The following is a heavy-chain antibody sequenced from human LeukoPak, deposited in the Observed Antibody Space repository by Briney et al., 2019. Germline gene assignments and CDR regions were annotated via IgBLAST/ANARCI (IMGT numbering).Heavy chain of an antibody. J-gene: IGHJ1*01. Sequence: GGSLRLSCAASGFTFSSYAMSWVRQAPGKGLEWVSSISGEGGGTYYADSVRGRFTISRDNANKSLYLQMNSLRDEDTAVYYCARVGATWYFQHWGQGALVTVSS. CDR3: ARVGATWYFQH. V-gene: IGHV3-21*01. CDR2: ISGEGGGT. D-gene: IGHD1-26*01. CDR1: GFTFSSYA.